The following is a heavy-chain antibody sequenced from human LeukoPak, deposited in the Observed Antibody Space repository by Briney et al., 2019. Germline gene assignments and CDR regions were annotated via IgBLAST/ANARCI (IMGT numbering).Heavy chain of an antibody. CDR1: GGSISTYY. Sequence: SETLSLTCTVSGGSISTYYWNWIRQPPGKGLEWIGYIYYSGATNYNPSLKSRATISVDTSKNQFSLKLSSVTAADTAVYYCARGVYIAAAQYGFWGQGILVTVSS. J-gene: IGHJ4*02. CDR3: ARGVYIAAAQYGF. CDR2: IYYSGAT. V-gene: IGHV4-59*01. D-gene: IGHD6-13*01.